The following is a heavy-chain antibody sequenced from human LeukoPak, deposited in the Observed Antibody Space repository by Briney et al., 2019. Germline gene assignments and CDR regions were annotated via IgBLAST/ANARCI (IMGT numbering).Heavy chain of an antibody. J-gene: IGHJ4*02. CDR3: VREVDGFWSAADW. V-gene: IGHV4-61*02. D-gene: IGHD3-3*01. CDR2: VHTSGST. Sequence: PSQTLSLTCNVSGGSLSSGSHFWSWIRQPAAKSLEWIGRVHTSGSTNYKPYLLGRITISLDTSKSQVSLKLMSVTAADTALYFCVREVDGFWSAADWWGQRTQVTVSS. CDR1: GGSLSSGSHF.